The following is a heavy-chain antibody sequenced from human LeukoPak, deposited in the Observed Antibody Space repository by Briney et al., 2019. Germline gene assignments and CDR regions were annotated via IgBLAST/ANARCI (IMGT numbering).Heavy chain of an antibody. CDR3: AKDSSSSGWYFLFDY. D-gene: IGHD6-19*01. Sequence: GGSLRLSCAASGFTFSSYSMNWVRQAPGKGLEWVSSISSSSSYIYYADSVKGRFTISRDNSKNTLYLQMNSLRAEDTAVYYCAKDSSSSGWYFLFDYWGQGTLVTVSS. CDR1: GFTFSSYS. V-gene: IGHV3-21*01. J-gene: IGHJ4*02. CDR2: ISSSSSYI.